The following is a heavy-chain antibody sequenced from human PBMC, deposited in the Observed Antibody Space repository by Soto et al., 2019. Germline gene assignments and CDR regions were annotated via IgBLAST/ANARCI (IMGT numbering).Heavy chain of an antibody. CDR2: LYYSGST. CDR3: ATTVPQRSDYYDSSGYTDAFDI. D-gene: IGHD3-22*01. CDR1: GGSISSGGYD. V-gene: IGHV4-31*03. J-gene: IGHJ3*02. Sequence: SETLCLTCTFSGGSISSGGYDWSWIRQHPGKGLEWIGYLYYSGSTYYNPSLKSRVTISVDTSKNQFSLKLSSVTAADTAVYYCATTVPQRSDYYDSSGYTDAFDIWGQGTMVTVSS.